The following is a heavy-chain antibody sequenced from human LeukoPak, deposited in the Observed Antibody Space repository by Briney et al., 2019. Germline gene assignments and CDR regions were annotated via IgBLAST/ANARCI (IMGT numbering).Heavy chain of an antibody. J-gene: IGHJ4*02. CDR3: AREILAPGKTHDY. V-gene: IGHV3-74*01. CDR1: EFSVGSNY. Sequence: GGSLRLSCAASEFSVGSNYMTWVRQAPGKGLEWVSRINDDGSATFYADSVKGRFTISRDNAKNTLFLQINSLRAEDTAVYYCAREILAPGKTHDYWGQGTLVTVSS. CDR2: INDDGSAT.